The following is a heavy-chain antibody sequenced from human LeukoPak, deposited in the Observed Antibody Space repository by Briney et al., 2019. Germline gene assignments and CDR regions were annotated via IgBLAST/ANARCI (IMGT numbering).Heavy chain of an antibody. CDR3: AKALRYCRGASCYTYYYFGMDV. Sequence: GGSLRLSCAASGFTFGSHAMSWVRQAPGKGLEWVSSISGSGGSTYYADSVKGRFTISRDNSKNTLYLQINSLRAEDTALYYCAKALRYCRGASCYTYYYFGMDVWGQGTTVTVSS. V-gene: IGHV3-23*01. CDR2: ISGSGGST. D-gene: IGHD2-2*02. J-gene: IGHJ6*02. CDR1: GFTFGSHA.